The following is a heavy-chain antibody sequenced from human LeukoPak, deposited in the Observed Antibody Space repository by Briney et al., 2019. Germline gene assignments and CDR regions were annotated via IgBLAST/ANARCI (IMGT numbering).Heavy chain of an antibody. V-gene: IGHV4-59*08. CDR2: IYYRGST. J-gene: IGHJ4*02. Sequence: SETLSLTCTVSAASISNYYWTWVRQPPGKGLEWIGYIYYRGSTNYNPSPKSRVTISEDTAKNQFSLKLTSVTAADTAVYYCARHGAIPEYWGQGSLVIVSS. CDR3: ARHGAIPEY. CDR1: AASISNYY. D-gene: IGHD2-21*01.